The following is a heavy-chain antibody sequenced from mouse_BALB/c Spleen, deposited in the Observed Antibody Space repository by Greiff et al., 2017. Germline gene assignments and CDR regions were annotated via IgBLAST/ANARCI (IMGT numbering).Heavy chain of an antibody. CDR1: GFSLTSYG. V-gene: IGHV2-9*02. D-gene: IGHD2-10*02. Sequence: VMLVESGPGLVAPSQSLSITCTVSGFSLTSYGVHWVRQPPGKGLEWLGVIWAGGSTNYNSALMSRLSISKDNSKSQVFLKMNSLQTDDTAMNYCARETPEYGNYYFDYWGQGTTLTGSS. CDR2: IWAGGST. CDR3: ARETPEYGNYYFDY. J-gene: IGHJ2*01.